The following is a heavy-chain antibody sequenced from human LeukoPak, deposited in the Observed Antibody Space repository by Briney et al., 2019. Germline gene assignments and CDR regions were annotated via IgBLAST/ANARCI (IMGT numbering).Heavy chain of an antibody. CDR2: INAGNGNT. Sequence: GASVKVSCKACGYTFTSYAMQWVRQAPGQRLEWMGWINAGNGNTKYSQKFQGRVTITRDTSASTAYMELSSLRSEDTAVYYCARGTYYYDSSGYYYVGSFHYWGQGTLVTVSS. D-gene: IGHD3-22*01. V-gene: IGHV1-3*01. CDR3: ARGTYYYDSSGYYYVGSFHY. CDR1: GYTFTSYA. J-gene: IGHJ4*02.